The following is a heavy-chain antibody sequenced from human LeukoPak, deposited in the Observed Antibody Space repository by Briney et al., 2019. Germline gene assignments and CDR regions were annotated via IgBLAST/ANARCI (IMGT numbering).Heavy chain of an antibody. D-gene: IGHD3-22*01. CDR1: GFTFSSYG. V-gene: IGHV3-30*18. CDR3: AKEGPNYYDSSGYDY. CDR2: ISYDGSNK. Sequence: GRSLRLSCAASGFTFSSYGMHWVRQAPGKGLEWVAVISYDGSNKYYADSVKGRFTISRDNSKNTLYLQMNSLRAEDTAVYYCAKEGPNYYDSSGYDYWGQGTLVTVSS. J-gene: IGHJ4*02.